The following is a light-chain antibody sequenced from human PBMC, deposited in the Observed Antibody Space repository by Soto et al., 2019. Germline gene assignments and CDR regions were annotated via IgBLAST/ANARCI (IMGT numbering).Light chain of an antibody. J-gene: IGKJ3*01. CDR2: RAS. CDR1: QSITTW. V-gene: IGKV1-5*03. CDR3: QHYTTYSGT. Sequence: EIQMTQSPSTLSASVGDRVTITCRASQSITTWLAWYQQKPGKAPKLLIYRASSLESGVPSRFSGSGSGTEFTLTISSLQPDDFATYYCQHYTTYSGTFGPGTKLDIK.